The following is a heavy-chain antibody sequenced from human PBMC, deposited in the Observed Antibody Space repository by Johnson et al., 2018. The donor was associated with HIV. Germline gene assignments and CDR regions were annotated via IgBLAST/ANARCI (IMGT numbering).Heavy chain of an antibody. D-gene: IGHD3-22*01. CDR1: GFTFDDYA. J-gene: IGHJ3*02. CDR2: ISWNSGSI. CDR3: GKGRTYYDGSTGSPWDAFDI. Sequence: QLVEPGGGLVQPGRSMRLSCAASGFTFDDYAMHWVRQAPGKGLEWVSGISWNSGSIGYADSVKGRFTTSSDHANHSLYLQMNSLSAEATAFSYCGKGRTYYDGSTGSPWDAFDIWGQGTMGTVSS. V-gene: IGHV3-9*01.